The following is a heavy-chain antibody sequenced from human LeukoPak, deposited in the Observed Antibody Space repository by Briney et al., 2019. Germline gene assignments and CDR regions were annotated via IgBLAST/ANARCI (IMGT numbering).Heavy chain of an antibody. V-gene: IGHV5-51*01. CDR1: GYTFTTSW. J-gene: IGHJ4*02. D-gene: IGHD6-6*01. Sequence: GESLKISCKGSGYTFTTSWIAWVRQKPAKGLEWMGLIFPGDSDTRYSPSFQGQVSISADKSISTAYLQWSSLKASDTAVYYCGRLQGISSSPFDYWGQGTLVTVSS. CDR2: IFPGDSDT. CDR3: GRLQGISSSPFDY.